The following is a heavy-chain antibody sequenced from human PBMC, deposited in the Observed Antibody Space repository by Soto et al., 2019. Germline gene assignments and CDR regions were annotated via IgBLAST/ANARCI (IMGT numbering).Heavy chain of an antibody. V-gene: IGHV3-74*01. D-gene: IGHD6-19*01. CDR3: IKASTVTGVGGYR. Sequence: EVQLVESGGGLVQPGGSLRLSCAASGFAFSSYWMQWVRLAPGKGPVWVSRISSDGRNTTYADFVKGRFTISRDNAENTLHLQMTSLTDADTAVYYCIKASTVTGVGGYRWGQGTLVTVSS. CDR1: GFAFSSYW. CDR2: ISSDGRNT. J-gene: IGHJ5*02.